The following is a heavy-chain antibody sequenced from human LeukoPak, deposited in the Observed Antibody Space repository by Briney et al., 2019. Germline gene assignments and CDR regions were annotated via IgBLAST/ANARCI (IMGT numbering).Heavy chain of an antibody. Sequence: GGSLRLSCAASGFTFSSYAMSWVRQAPGKGLEWVSAISGSGGSTYYADSVKGRFTISRDNSKNTLYLQMNSLRAEDTAVYYCARASRYCGGDCSRSPTSPRYYYYGMDVWGQGTTVTVSS. J-gene: IGHJ6*02. CDR1: GFTFSSYA. CDR3: ARASRYCGGDCSRSPTSPRYYYYGMDV. D-gene: IGHD2-21*02. CDR2: ISGSGGST. V-gene: IGHV3-23*01.